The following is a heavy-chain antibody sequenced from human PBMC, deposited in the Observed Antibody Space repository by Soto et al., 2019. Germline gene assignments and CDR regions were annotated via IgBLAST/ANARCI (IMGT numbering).Heavy chain of an antibody. CDR2: ISTSGTT. J-gene: IGHJ5*02. CDR1: GASISSYF. V-gene: IGHV4-4*07. CDR3: AREAGPDRWFDP. Sequence: KTSETLSLTCTVSGASISSYFWTWIWQPAGKGLDWIGRISTSGTTNYNPSLKSRVTMSVDTSKNHFSLNLSSVTAADTAVYYCAREAGPDRWFDPWGQGTLVTVSS. D-gene: IGHD6-19*01.